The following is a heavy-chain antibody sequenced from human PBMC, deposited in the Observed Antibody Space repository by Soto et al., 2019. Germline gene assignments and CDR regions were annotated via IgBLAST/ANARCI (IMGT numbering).Heavy chain of an antibody. CDR2: ISGSGGST. CDR1: GFTFSSYA. CDR3: AKLKAEQQLGYYFDY. V-gene: IGHV3-23*01. D-gene: IGHD6-13*01. J-gene: IGHJ4*02. Sequence: PGGSLRLSCAASGFTFSSYAMGWVRQAPGKGLEWVSAISGSGGSTYYADSVKGRFTISRDNSKNTLYLQMNSLRAEDTAVYYCAKLKAEQQLGYYFDYWGQGTLVTVSS.